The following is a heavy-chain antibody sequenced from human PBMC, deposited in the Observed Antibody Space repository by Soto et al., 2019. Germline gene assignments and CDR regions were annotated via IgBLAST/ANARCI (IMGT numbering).Heavy chain of an antibody. CDR1: GYTFSSYG. CDR3: ARDFYQSSGYRDY. D-gene: IGHD3-22*01. V-gene: IGHV1-18*01. Sequence: VKVSCKAYGYTFSSYGLSWVRQAPGQGLEWMGWISAYSGNTVYTQRFKGRLTMATDTSTGTAYMELRSLRSDDTAVYYCARDFYQSSGYRDYWGQGTLVTVSS. CDR2: ISAYSGNT. J-gene: IGHJ4*02.